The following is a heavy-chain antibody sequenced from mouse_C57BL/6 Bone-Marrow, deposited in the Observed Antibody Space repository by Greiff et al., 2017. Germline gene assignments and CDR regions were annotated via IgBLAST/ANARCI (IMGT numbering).Heavy chain of an antibody. Sequence: VKLVESGGGLVKPGGSLKLSCAASGFTFSDYGMHWVRQAPEKGLEWVAYISSGSSTIYYADTVKGRFTISRDNAKNTLFLQMTSLRSEDTAMYYCARDYYYGSSYGFAYWGQGTLVTVSA. CDR3: ARDYYYGSSYGFAY. CDR1: GFTFSDYG. V-gene: IGHV5-17*01. D-gene: IGHD1-1*01. CDR2: ISSGSSTI. J-gene: IGHJ3*01.